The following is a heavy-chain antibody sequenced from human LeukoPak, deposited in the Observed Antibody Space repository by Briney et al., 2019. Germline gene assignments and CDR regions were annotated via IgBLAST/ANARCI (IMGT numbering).Heavy chain of an antibody. D-gene: IGHD3-22*01. CDR1: GFTFSSYA. V-gene: IGHV3-23*01. Sequence: SGGSLRLSCAASGFTFSSYAMSWVRQAPGKGLEWVSAISGSGGSTYYADSVKGRFTISRDNSKNTLYLQMNSLRAEDTAVYYCAKDQDSSGYYYFSEYFQHWGQGTLVTVSS. J-gene: IGHJ1*01. CDR3: AKDQDSSGYYYFSEYFQH. CDR2: ISGSGGST.